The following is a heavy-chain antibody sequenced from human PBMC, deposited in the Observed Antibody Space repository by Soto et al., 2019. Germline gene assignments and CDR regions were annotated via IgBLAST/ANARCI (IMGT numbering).Heavy chain of an antibody. CDR3: VQGASTAHQPLDS. V-gene: IGHV3-30*03. J-gene: IGHJ4*02. Sequence: ESGGGVVQPGRSLRLSCAASGFIFRNFGMHWVRRAPGTGLEWVATISGDGNDKYYPDSMKGRFTISRDNFNNTLYLQLNSLRPEDTAVYHCVQGASTAHQPLDSWGQGVLVTVSS. D-gene: IGHD1-26*01. CDR1: GFIFRNFG. CDR2: ISGDGNDK.